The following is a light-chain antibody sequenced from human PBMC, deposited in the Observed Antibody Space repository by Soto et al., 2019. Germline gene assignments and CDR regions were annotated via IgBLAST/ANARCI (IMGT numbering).Light chain of an antibody. CDR1: KSISRY. V-gene: IGKV1-39*01. Sequence: DIQMTQSPSSQSASVGDSFTVXXRESKSISRYLNWYQQKPGIPPNXLIYVASSLQSDVPSRFSGSGSGTDFTLTITSLQPEDFATYYCQQSYGTPITFGQGTRLEIK. CDR3: QQSYGTPIT. CDR2: VAS. J-gene: IGKJ5*01.